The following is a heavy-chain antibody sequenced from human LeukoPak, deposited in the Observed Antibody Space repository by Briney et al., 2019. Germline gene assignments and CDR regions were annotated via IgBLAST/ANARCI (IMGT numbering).Heavy chain of an antibody. J-gene: IGHJ5*02. CDR2: ISAYNGNT. CDR1: GYTFTGYY. Sequence: GASVKVSCKASGYTFTGYYMHWVRQAPGQGLEWMGWISAYNGNTNYAQKLQGRVTMTTDTSTSTAYMELRSLRSDDTAVYYCARDGTEFEISVRWFDPWGQGTLVTVSS. V-gene: IGHV1-18*04. D-gene: IGHD3-10*01. CDR3: ARDGTEFEISVRWFDP.